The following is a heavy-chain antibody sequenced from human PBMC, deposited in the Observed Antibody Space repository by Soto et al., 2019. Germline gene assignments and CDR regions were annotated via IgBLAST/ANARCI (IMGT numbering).Heavy chain of an antibody. D-gene: IGHD2-21*01. V-gene: IGHV3-30*18. CDR1: GFSFNTYV. CDR2: ILYDGSKE. CDR3: AKGLALMADH. Sequence: PGWSLRLSCTDSGFSFNTYVMDWVRQAPGKGLGWVARILYDGSKEYYADPVKGRFTISRDNSKNTLYLQMDRLRVEDTAVYFCAKGLALMADHWGQGTTVTVYS. J-gene: IGHJ4*02.